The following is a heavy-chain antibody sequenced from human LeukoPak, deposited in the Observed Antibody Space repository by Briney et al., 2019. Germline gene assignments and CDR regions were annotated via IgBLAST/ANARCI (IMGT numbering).Heavy chain of an antibody. V-gene: IGHV3-23*01. CDR1: GFTFSSYE. J-gene: IGHJ4*02. Sequence: GGSLRLSCAASGFTFSSYEMNWVRQAPGKGLEWVSAISGSGGSTYYADSVKGRFTISRDSSKNTLYLQMNSLRAEDTAVYYCAKWGRSGSYFDYWGQGTWSPSPQ. CDR3: AKWGRSGSYFDY. D-gene: IGHD1-26*01. CDR2: ISGSGGST.